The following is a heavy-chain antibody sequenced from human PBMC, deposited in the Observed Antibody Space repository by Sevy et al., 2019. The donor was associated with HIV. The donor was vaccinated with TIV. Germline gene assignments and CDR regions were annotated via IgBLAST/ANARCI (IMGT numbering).Heavy chain of an antibody. CDR2: MYYTGST. Sequence: SETLSLTCTVSGGAVSSDSYYWSWIRQPPGKGQEFIGYMYYTGSTNYNPSLMSRVTISVDTSKNQFSLKLSSVTAADTAVYYCARVGGLTDYGMDVWGQGTTVTVSS. J-gene: IGHJ6*02. V-gene: IGHV4-61*01. CDR3: ARVGGLTDYGMDV. D-gene: IGHD1-26*01. CDR1: GGAVSSDSYY.